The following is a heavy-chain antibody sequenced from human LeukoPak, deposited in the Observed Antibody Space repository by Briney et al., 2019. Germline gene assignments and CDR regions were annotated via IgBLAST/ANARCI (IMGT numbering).Heavy chain of an antibody. D-gene: IGHD2-2*01. CDR1: GYTFTTYA. Sequence: ASVEVSCKASGYTFTTYAIHWGRQAPGQGLQGMGWISVGDGNTNYSQKFQGRVTLTRDTSASTASMELTNLISEDTAVYYCARGYSGVVPAAHPDFWGQGTAVTVSS. CDR2: ISVGDGNT. V-gene: IGHV1-3*01. CDR3: ARGYSGVVPAAHPDF. J-gene: IGHJ4*02.